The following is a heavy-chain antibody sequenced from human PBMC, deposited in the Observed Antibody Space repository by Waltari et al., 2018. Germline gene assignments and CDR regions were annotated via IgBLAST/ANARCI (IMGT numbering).Heavy chain of an antibody. J-gene: IGHJ4*02. D-gene: IGHD2-2*01. Sequence: EVRLVESGGGLVQPGGSMRLSCAASGFTFSSYWMSWVCQAPGKGLEWVANIKQDGSEEYYVDSVKGRFTISRANAKNSLYLQMNSLRAEDTAVYYCARVVCSSTSCYARMEYFDYWGQGTLVTVSS. CDR3: ARVVCSSTSCYARMEYFDY. V-gene: IGHV3-7*01. CDR2: IKQDGSEE. CDR1: GFTFSSYW.